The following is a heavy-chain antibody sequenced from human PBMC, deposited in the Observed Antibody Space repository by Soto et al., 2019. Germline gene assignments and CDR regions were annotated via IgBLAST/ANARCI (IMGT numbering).Heavy chain of an antibody. Sequence: QVQLVQSGAEVKKPGSSVKVSCKASGGTFSSYAISWVRQAPGQGLEWMGGIIPIFGTANYAQKFQGRVTITAAESTSTAYMELSSRRSEDTAVYYCARGPLVVAATGDWFDPWGQGTLVTVSS. CDR1: GGTFSSYA. J-gene: IGHJ5*02. V-gene: IGHV1-69*12. D-gene: IGHD2-15*01. CDR3: ARGPLVVAATGDWFDP. CDR2: IIPIFGTA.